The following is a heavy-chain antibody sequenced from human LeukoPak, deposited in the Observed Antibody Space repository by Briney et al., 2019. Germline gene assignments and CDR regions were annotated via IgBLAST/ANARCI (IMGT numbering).Heavy chain of an antibody. J-gene: IGHJ6*03. CDR1: GYTFTSYG. D-gene: IGHD3-3*01. Sequence: GASVKVPCKASGYTFTSYGISWVRQAPGQGLEWMGWISAYNGNTNYAQKLQGRVTMTTDTSTSTAYMELRSLRSDDTVVYYCARVVTIFGVVKRYYYYMDVWGKGTTVTVSS. V-gene: IGHV1-18*01. CDR3: ARVVTIFGVVKRYYYYMDV. CDR2: ISAYNGNT.